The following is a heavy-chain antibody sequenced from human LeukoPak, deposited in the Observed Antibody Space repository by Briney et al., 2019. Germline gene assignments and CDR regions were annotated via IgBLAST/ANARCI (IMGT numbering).Heavy chain of an antibody. CDR2: ISWNSGAI. Sequence: GGSLRLSCAASGFDFSVHSMNWVRQAPGKGLEWVSSISWNSGAIYYVDSVKGRFTISRDNSRNLLYLQMNSLRVEDTAIYYCTRESSITARLETDYWGQGTLVTVSS. V-gene: IGHV3-21*01. CDR3: TRESSITARLETDY. CDR1: GFDFSVHS. D-gene: IGHD6-6*01. J-gene: IGHJ4*02.